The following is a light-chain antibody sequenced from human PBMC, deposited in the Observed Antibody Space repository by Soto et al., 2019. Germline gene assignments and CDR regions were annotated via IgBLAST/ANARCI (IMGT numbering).Light chain of an antibody. J-gene: IGKJ1*01. V-gene: IGKV1-5*01. CDR2: DAS. CDR3: QQFNSFST. Sequence: DIQMTQSPSTLSASVGDRVTITCRASQSITNWLAWYQQKPGKAPKLLIYDASTLERGVPSRFSGSGFGTEFTLTITSLQPDDFAPYYCQQFNSFSTFGQGTKVEIK. CDR1: QSITNW.